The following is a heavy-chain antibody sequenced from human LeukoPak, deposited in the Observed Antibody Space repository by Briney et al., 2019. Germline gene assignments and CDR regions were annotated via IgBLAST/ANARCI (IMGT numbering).Heavy chain of an antibody. V-gene: IGHV3-23*01. J-gene: IGHJ4*02. Sequence: GGSLRLSCAASGFTFSNYAMSWVRQAPGKGLEWISIMSGSGGSTHYADSGKGRFSISRDSSKNTLYLQMNSLRAEDTAVYYCAKQRGMANGAPDYWGQGTLVTASS. CDR1: GFTFSNYA. D-gene: IGHD5-24*01. CDR3: AKQRGMANGAPDY. CDR2: MSGSGGST.